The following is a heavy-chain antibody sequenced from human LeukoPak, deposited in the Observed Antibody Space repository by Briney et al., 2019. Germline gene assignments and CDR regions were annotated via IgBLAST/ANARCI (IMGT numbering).Heavy chain of an antibody. V-gene: IGHV5-51*01. J-gene: IGHJ3*02. D-gene: IGHD2-2*01. Sequence: GESLKISCKGSGYRFTSYWIGWVRQMPGKGLEWMGIIYSGDSDTRYSPSFQGPVTISADKSISTAYLQWSSLKASDTAMYYCAGLGYQLLFSAFDIWGQGTMVTVSS. CDR2: IYSGDSDT. CDR1: GYRFTSYW. CDR3: AGLGYQLLFSAFDI.